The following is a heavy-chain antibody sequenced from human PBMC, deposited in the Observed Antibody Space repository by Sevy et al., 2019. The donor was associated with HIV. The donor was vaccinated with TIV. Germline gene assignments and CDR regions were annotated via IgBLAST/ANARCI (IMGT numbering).Heavy chain of an antibody. Sequence: ASVKVSCKASGVIFRSNAISWVRQAPGQGLEWMGGIIAVFGTTHYAQKFQGRVTITADESRSTAYMELSSLKSEDTAVYYCARDKNYYVSGSFDYWGQGSQVTVSS. V-gene: IGHV1-69*13. CDR2: IIAVFGTT. CDR3: ARDKNYYVSGSFDY. D-gene: IGHD3-10*01. J-gene: IGHJ4*01. CDR1: GVIFRSNA.